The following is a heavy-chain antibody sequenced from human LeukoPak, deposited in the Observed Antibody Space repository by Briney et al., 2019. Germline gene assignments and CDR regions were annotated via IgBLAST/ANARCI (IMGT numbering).Heavy chain of an antibody. V-gene: IGHV3-15*01. D-gene: IGHD3-3*02. CDR2: IKSEGEGATT. CDR3: IAHFPYFYGFDV. Sequence: PGGSLRLSCVSSGFTIGTAWMSWVRQAPGKGLECRGHIKSEGEGATTDYAAPAKGRFAISRDDSKNMIYLQMSSLKIDDTAIYYCIAHFPYFYGFDVWGKGTTVTVSS. J-gene: IGHJ6*04. CDR1: GFTIGTAW.